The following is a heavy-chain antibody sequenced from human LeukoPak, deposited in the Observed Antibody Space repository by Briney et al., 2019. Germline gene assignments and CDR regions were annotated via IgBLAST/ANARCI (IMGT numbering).Heavy chain of an antibody. CDR3: ARGGDSIAVAATDY. CDR2: IYYSGST. D-gene: IGHD6-19*01. CDR1: GVSISSSSYY. Sequence: SETLSLTCTVSGVSISSSSYYWGWMRQPPGKEWDWVGSIYYSGSTYYNPSLKSRVTISVDTSKNQFALKLSSVTAADTAVYYCARGGDSIAVAATDYWGQGTLVTVSS. J-gene: IGHJ4*02. V-gene: IGHV4-39*01.